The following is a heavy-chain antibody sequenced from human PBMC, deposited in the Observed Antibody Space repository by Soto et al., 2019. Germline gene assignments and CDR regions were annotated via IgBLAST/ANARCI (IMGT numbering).Heavy chain of an antibody. CDR2: IWYDGSNK. Sequence: PGGSLRLSCAASGFTFSSYGMHWVRQAPGKGLEWVAVIWYDGSNKYYADSVKGRFTISRDNSKNTLYLQMNSLRAEDTAVYYCARESLGSAAYDWGQGTLATVSS. CDR1: GFTFSSYG. J-gene: IGHJ4*02. D-gene: IGHD2-15*01. CDR3: ARESLGSAAYD. V-gene: IGHV3-33*01.